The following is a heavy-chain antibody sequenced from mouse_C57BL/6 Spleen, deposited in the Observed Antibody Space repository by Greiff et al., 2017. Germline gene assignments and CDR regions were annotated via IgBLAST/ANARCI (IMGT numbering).Heavy chain of an antibody. V-gene: IGHV5-6*02. J-gene: IGHJ2*01. CDR1: GFTFSSYG. CDR3: ASPPGPFDY. Sequence: VNLVESGGDLVKPGGSLKLSCAASGFTFSSYGMSWVRQTPDKRLEWVATISSGGSYTYYPDSVKGRFTISRDNAKNTLCLQMSSLKSEDTAMYYGASPPGPFDYWGQGTTLTGSS. CDR2: ISSGGSYT.